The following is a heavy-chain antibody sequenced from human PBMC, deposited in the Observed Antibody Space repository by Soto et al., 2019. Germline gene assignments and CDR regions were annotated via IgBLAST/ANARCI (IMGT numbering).Heavy chain of an antibody. CDR3: ASFTIFGVVIYAFDI. Sequence: SETLSLTCTVSGGSISSSSYYWGWIRQPPGKGLEWIGSIYYSGSTYYNPSPKSRVTISVDTSKNQFSLKLSSVTAADTAVYYCASFTIFGVVIYAFDIWGQGTMVTVSS. D-gene: IGHD3-3*01. V-gene: IGHV4-39*01. J-gene: IGHJ3*02. CDR1: GGSISSSSYY. CDR2: IYYSGST.